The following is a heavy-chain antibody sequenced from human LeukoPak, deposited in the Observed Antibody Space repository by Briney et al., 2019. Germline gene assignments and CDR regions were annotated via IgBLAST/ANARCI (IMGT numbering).Heavy chain of an antibody. CDR3: ARGPTRAIGFDI. J-gene: IGHJ3*02. CDR2: IYSSGST. V-gene: IGHV4-61*02. CDR1: GDSLSSGTYY. Sequence: SQTLSLTCSVSGDSLSSGTYYWSWVRQPAGKGLEWIGRIYSSGSTNYNPSLKSRVALSVHTSKNQFSLKLSSVTAADTAVYYCARGPTRAIGFDIWGQGTTVTVS.